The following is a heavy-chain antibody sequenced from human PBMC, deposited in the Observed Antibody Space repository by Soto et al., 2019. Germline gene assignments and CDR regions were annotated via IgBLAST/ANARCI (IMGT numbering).Heavy chain of an antibody. CDR3: ARSDPFYDSTSYPLEH. D-gene: IGHD3-22*01. Sequence: QVQLVQSGPEVKKPGASVKVSCQASGYTFSNFGLTWVRQAPGQGLEWMGWFGVSNGLTHYARQFQGRVSMTTGIPTTTAYMELRSLTSDDTAVYYCARSDPFYDSTSYPLEHWGQGAVVTVYS. J-gene: IGHJ4*02. CDR1: GYTFSNFG. CDR2: FGVSNGLT. V-gene: IGHV1-18*01.